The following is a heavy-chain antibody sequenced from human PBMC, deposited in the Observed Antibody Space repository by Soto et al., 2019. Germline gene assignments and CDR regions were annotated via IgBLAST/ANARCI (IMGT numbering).Heavy chain of an antibody. V-gene: IGHV2-5*02. CDR1: GFSFSADGVG. CDR2: IYWDDDT. D-gene: IGHD3-16*01. CDR3: AHAFGGTSWPNDAFDV. Sequence: HITLKESGPALVKATQTLTLTCIFSGFSFSADGVGVGWIRQPPGKTLEWLALIYWDDDTRYRPSLKSRLTITKDSSKNQVVLTMTNMDPLDTATYYCAHAFGGTSWPNDAFDVWGQGTVVTVSS. J-gene: IGHJ3*01.